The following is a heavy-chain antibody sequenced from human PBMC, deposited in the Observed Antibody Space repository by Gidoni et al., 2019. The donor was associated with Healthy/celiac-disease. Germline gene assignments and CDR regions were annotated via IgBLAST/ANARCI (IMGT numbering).Heavy chain of an antibody. CDR3: AKDRQYDFWSGVPPDY. CDR1: GVTCSSYA. V-gene: IGHV3-23*01. D-gene: IGHD3-3*01. Sequence: EVQMLESGGGLVQPGGSLRLSCAASGVTCSSYAMSWVRQAQGKGLVWVSAISGSGVSTYYADSVNGRFTISRDNSKNTLYLQMNSLRAEDTSVYYCAKDRQYDFWSGVPPDYWGQGTLVTVSS. J-gene: IGHJ4*02. CDR2: ISGSGVST.